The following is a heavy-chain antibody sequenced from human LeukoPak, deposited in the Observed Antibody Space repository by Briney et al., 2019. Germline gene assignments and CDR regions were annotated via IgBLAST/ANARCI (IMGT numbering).Heavy chain of an antibody. CDR3: AKAVGSGWRYYFDY. D-gene: IGHD6-19*01. CDR1: GFTFSSNA. CDR2: ISGSGGNT. V-gene: IGHV3-23*01. J-gene: IGHJ4*02. Sequence: GGSLRLSCAASGFTFSSNAMIWVRQAPGKGLEWVSVISGSGGNTYYADSVKGRLTISRDNSKNTLYLQMNNLRAEDTAVYYCAKAVGSGWRYYFDYWGQGTLVTVSS.